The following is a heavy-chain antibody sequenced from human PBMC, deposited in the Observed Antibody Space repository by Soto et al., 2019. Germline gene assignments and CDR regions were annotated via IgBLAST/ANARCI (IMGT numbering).Heavy chain of an antibody. Sequence: SIRCALCGGYVSHDYGAGTWKAPGKGLEWIGYISSSGNTNYNPSLKSRVSISVDTSKTQFSLNLTSVTAADTAVYYCARAPIVLSRSYF. CDR3: ARAPIVLSRSYF. CDR1: GGYVSHDY. D-gene: IGHD2-2*01. CDR2: ISSSGNT. V-gene: IGHV4-59*02. J-gene: IGHJ4*01.